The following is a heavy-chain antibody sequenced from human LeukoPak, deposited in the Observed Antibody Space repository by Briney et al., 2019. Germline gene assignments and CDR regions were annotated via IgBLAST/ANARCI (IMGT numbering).Heavy chain of an antibody. CDR3: ARDQCPWGGGRCAFDI. D-gene: IGHD3-16*01. J-gene: IGHJ3*02. CDR2: ISYDGSNK. Sequence: GTSLRLSCAASGFTFSSYAMHWVRQAPGKGLEWVAVISYDGSNKYYADSVKGRFTISRDNSKNTLYLQMNSLRAEDTAVYYCARDQCPWGGGRCAFDIWGQGTMVTVSS. V-gene: IGHV3-30-3*01. CDR1: GFTFSSYA.